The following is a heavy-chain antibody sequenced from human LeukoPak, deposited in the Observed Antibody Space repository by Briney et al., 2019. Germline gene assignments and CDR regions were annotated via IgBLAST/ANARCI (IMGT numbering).Heavy chain of an antibody. J-gene: IGHJ4*02. CDR3: ARKRKGAYDFDY. CDR2: IYTSGST. Sequence: SETLSLTCTVSGGCISSYYWSWIRQPAGKGLEWIGRIYTSGSTNYNPSLKSRVTMSVDTSNNQFSLKLSTVTAADTAVYYCARKRKGAYDFDYWGQGTLVTVSS. D-gene: IGHD3-16*01. V-gene: IGHV4-4*07. CDR1: GGCISSYY.